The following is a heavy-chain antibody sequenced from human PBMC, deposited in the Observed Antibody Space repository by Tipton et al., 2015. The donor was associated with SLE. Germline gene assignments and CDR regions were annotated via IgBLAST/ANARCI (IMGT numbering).Heavy chain of an antibody. Sequence: SLRLSCVASGFRITSHSMNWVRQAPGQGVGWVAVGWAVGIKKHYAESVKGRFTISRDNSKNMLYLQMNSLRAEDTAVYYCARERTVGALSFDLWGRGTLVTVSS. CDR3: ARERTVGALSFDL. J-gene: IGHJ2*01. CDR2: GWAVGIKK. V-gene: IGHV3-33*01. CDR1: GFRITSHS. D-gene: IGHD1-26*01.